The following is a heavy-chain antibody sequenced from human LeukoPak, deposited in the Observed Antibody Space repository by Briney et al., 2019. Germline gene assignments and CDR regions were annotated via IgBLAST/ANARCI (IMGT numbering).Heavy chain of an antibody. CDR1: GFTFSSYA. V-gene: IGHV3-48*03. Sequence: GGSLRLSCAASGFTFSSYAMSWVRQAPGKGLEWVSYISNGGGSIYYADSVKGRFTISRDNAKNSLYLQMNSLRAEDMAVYYCATVGRAARPGYWGQGILVTVSS. J-gene: IGHJ4*02. CDR2: ISNGGGSI. D-gene: IGHD6-6*01. CDR3: ATVGRAARPGY.